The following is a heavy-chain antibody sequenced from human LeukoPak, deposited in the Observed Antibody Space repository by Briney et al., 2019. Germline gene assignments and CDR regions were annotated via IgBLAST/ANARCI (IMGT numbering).Heavy chain of an antibody. Sequence: GGSLRLSCVVSVFTFRDYWMHWVRQAPRKGRVWVSRIISDGSGSSYADSVKGRFISSRDNVKNTLYLQMNDLRVEDTAVYYCARDSRYLPDYWGQGTLVTVSS. V-gene: IGHV3-74*01. CDR3: ARDSRYLPDY. J-gene: IGHJ4*02. CDR1: VFTFRDYW. CDR2: IISDGSGS. D-gene: IGHD1-1*01.